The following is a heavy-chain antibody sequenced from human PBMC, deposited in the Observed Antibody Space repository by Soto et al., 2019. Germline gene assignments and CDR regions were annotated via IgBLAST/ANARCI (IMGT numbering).Heavy chain of an antibody. D-gene: IGHD1-26*01. CDR3: VDGRVDY. CDR1: GFTFISYS. J-gene: IGHJ4*02. Sequence: WGSLRLSCAASGFTFISYSMNWVRQAPGKGLEWVSYISSSSSTIYYADSVKGRFTISRDNAKNSLYLQMNSLRDEDTAVYYCVDGRVDYWGQGTLVTVSS. CDR2: ISSSSSTI. V-gene: IGHV3-48*02.